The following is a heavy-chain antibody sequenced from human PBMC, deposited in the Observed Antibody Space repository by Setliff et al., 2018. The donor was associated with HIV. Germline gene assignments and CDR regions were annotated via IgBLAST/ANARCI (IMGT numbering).Heavy chain of an antibody. CDR2: IYYSGST. CDR3: ARHVDHFDSSGNDAFDI. J-gene: IGHJ3*02. CDR1: GGSISSSSYY. D-gene: IGHD3-22*01. V-gene: IGHV4-39*01. Sequence: SETLSLTCTVSGGSISSSSYYWGWIRQPPGKGLEWIGSIYYSGSTYYNPSLKSRVTISVDTSKNQFSLKLSSVTATDTAVYYCARHVDHFDSSGNDAFDIWGQGTMVTVSS.